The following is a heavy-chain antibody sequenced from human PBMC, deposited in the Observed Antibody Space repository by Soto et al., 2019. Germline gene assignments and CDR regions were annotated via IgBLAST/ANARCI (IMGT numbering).Heavy chain of an antibody. Sequence: PGGSVRLSCEGCGFTFINYWMHWVRQVPGKGLVWVSRINSDGGNTRYADSVKGRFTVSRDNAKTTLFLQMNSLRAADTAVYFWARRHNRPKCYGIDVWGQGTPVTISS. J-gene: IGHJ6*02. V-gene: IGHV3-74*01. CDR3: ARRHNRPKCYGIDV. D-gene: IGHD6-6*01. CDR1: GFTFINYW. CDR2: INSDGGNT.